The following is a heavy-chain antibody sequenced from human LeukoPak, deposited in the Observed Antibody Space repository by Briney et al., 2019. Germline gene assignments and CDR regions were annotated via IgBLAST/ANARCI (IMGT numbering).Heavy chain of an antibody. CDR1: GGSISSNIW. Sequence: SETLSLTCGVSGGSISSNIWWSWVRQPPGKGLEWIGSIYYSGSTYYNPSLKSRVTISVDTSKNQFSLKLSSVTAADTAVYYCARVSSIAVAGTRFDYWGQGTLVTVSS. V-gene: IGHV4-4*02. J-gene: IGHJ4*02. D-gene: IGHD6-19*01. CDR2: IYYSGST. CDR3: ARVSSIAVAGTRFDY.